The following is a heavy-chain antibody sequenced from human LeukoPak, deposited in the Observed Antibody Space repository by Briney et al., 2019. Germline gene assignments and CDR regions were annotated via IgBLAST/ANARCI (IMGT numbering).Heavy chain of an antibody. V-gene: IGHV4-61*01. D-gene: IGHD4-17*01. CDR1: GGSVSSGSYY. J-gene: IGHJ6*04. CDR3: ASSTVNYYYYGMDV. Sequence: SETLPLTCTVSGGSVSSGSYYWSWIRQPPGKGLEWIGYIYYSGSTNYNPSLKSRVTISVDTSKNQFSLKLSSVTAADTAVYYCASSTVNYYYYGMDVWGKGTTATVSS. CDR2: IYYSGST.